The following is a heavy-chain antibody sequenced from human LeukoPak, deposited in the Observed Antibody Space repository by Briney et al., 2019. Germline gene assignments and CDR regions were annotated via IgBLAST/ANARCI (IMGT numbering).Heavy chain of an antibody. V-gene: IGHV4-30-2*01. CDR3: ARLYDTGWFDP. Sequence: SETLSLTCAVSGGSISSGGYSWSWIRQPPGKGLEWIGYTYHSGSTYYNPSLKSRVTISVDRSKNQFSLKLSSVTAADTAVYYCARLYDTGWFDPWGQGTLVTVSS. CDR1: GGSISSGGYS. CDR2: TYHSGST. D-gene: IGHD3-22*01. J-gene: IGHJ5*02.